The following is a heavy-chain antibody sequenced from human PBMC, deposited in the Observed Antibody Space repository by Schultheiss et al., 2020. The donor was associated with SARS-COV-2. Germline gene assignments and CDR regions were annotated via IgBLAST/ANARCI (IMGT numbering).Heavy chain of an antibody. J-gene: IGHJ4*02. Sequence: SQTLSLTCTVSGGSISSGYYWGWIRQPPGKGLEWIGSIYYSGSTNYNPSLKSRVTISVDTSKNQFSLKLSSVTAADTAVYYCAKVANYYDSSGYLDYWGQGTLVTVSS. CDR2: IYYSGST. V-gene: IGHV4-38-2*02. CDR3: AKVANYYDSSGYLDY. CDR1: GGSISSGYY. D-gene: IGHD3-22*01.